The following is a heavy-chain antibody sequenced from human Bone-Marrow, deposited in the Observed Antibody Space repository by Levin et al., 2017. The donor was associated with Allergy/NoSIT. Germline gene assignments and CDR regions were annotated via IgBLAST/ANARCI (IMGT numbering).Heavy chain of an antibody. CDR3: ARDVYIRERVGAKGRGYYYYGMDV. CDR2: IKQDGSEK. Sequence: QAGGSLRLSCAASGFTFSSYWMSWVRQAPGKGLEWVANIKQDGSEKYYVDSVKGRFTISRDNAKNSLYLQMNSLRAEDTAVYYCARDVYIRERVGAKGRGYYYYGMDVWGQGTTVTVSS. J-gene: IGHJ6*02. D-gene: IGHD1-26*01. V-gene: IGHV3-7*01. CDR1: GFTFSSYW.